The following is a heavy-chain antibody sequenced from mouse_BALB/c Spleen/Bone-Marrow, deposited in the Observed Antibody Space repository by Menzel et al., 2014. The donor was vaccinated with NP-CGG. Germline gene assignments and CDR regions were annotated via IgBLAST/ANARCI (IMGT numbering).Heavy chain of an antibody. D-gene: IGHD2-1*01. CDR2: INPSTGYT. V-gene: IGHV1-7*01. Sequence: QVQLKESGAELAKPGASVKMSCKASGYTFTRYWMHWVKQRPGQGLEWIGYINPSTGYTEYNQKFKDKATLTADKSSSTAYMQLSSLTSEDSAVYYCVCGNYYLAYWGQGTLVTVS. J-gene: IGHJ3*01. CDR1: GYTFTRYW. CDR3: VCGNYYLAY.